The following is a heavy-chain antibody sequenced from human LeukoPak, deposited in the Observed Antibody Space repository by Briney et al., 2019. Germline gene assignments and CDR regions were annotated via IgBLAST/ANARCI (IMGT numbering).Heavy chain of an antibody. D-gene: IGHD5-24*01. J-gene: IGHJ4*02. V-gene: IGHV5-51*01. CDR2: IYPGDSDT. Sequence: GESLKISCKASGYIYTTYWIGWVRQMPGKGPEWMGIIYPGDSDTRYSPSFEGQVTISADKSISTAYLQWSSLKASDTAMYYCARLGSRHGYNWRDQWGQGTLVTVSS. CDR1: GYIYTTYW. CDR3: ARLGSRHGYNWRDQ.